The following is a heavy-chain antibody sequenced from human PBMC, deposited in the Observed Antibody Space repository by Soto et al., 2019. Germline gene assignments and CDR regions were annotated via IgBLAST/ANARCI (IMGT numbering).Heavy chain of an antibody. CDR2: IDIGGNT. D-gene: IGHD2-2*01. Sequence: EVQVVESGGGLVQPGGSLRLSCAASGFSVTNNYMNWVRQAPGKGLEWVSIIDIGGNTYYAASVKDRFTIYRDNSRNTLYLHMDSLRAEDTAVYYCARGRGSTGYLGREHYFDYWGQGTLVTVSP. J-gene: IGHJ4*02. CDR1: GFSVTNNY. CDR3: ARGRGSTGYLGREHYFDY. V-gene: IGHV3-66*01.